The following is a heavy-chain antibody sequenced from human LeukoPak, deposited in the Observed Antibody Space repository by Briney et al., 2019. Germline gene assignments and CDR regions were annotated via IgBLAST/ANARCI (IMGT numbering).Heavy chain of an antibody. Sequence: ASVKVSCKASGYTFTNYHMNWVRQAPGQGLEWMGIINPIGGSTTNAQKFQGRVIMTRDMSTSTVYMELSSMRSEDTAVYFCARYGHSPFFDYWGQGTLVIVSS. J-gene: IGHJ4*02. V-gene: IGHV1-46*01. CDR1: GYTFTNYH. CDR3: ARYGHSPFFDY. CDR2: INPIGGST. D-gene: IGHD4-17*01.